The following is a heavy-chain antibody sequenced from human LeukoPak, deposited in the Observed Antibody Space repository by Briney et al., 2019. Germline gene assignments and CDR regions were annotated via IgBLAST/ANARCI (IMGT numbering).Heavy chain of an antibody. D-gene: IGHD4-23*01. CDR2: INHSGST. Sequence: PSETLSLTCAVYGGSLSGYYWNWIRQPPGKGLKWIGEINHSGSTNYNPFLKSRVTISADTSKNQFSLKLSSVTAADTAVYYCARETVDYGMDVWGQGTTVTVSS. J-gene: IGHJ6*02. CDR3: ARETVDYGMDV. V-gene: IGHV4-34*01. CDR1: GGSLSGYY.